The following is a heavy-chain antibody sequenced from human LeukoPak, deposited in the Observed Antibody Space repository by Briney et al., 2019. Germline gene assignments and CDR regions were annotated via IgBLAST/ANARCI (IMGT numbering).Heavy chain of an antibody. V-gene: IGHV3-30*18. CDR2: ISYDGSNK. D-gene: IGHD4-23*01. J-gene: IGHJ4*02. CDR3: AKDRWVVTGYFDY. CDR1: GFTFSSYG. Sequence: GRSLRLSCAASGFTFSSYGMHWVRQAPGKGLEWVAVISYDGSNKYYADSVKGRFTISRDNSKNTLYLQMNSLRAEDTAVYYCAKDRWVVTGYFDYWGQGTLVTVSS.